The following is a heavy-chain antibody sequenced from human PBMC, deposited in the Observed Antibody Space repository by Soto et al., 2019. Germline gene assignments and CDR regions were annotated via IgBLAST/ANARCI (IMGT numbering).Heavy chain of an antibody. D-gene: IGHD3-22*01. CDR3: VAGGDTSGALDY. Sequence: EVKLLESGGVVVQPGGSLRLSCAASGFDFGDYTMYWVRQPPGKALEWVSLIGWDGSVAYYRDSVKGRFTISRVNKKNDLYLQMNSLTTEDTGLYYCVAGGDTSGALDYWGQGTLVTVSS. V-gene: IGHV3-43*01. CDR1: GFDFGDYT. J-gene: IGHJ4*02. CDR2: IGWDGSVA.